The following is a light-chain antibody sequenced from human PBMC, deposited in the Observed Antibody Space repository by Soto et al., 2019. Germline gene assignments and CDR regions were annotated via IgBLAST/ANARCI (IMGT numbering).Light chain of an antibody. CDR1: QGVSTF. Sequence: IQLTQSPSSLSASVGDRVTITCRASQGVSTFLAWYQQKPGKVPELLIYGASTLHSGVPSRFSGSGSGTDFALTISSLQPEDFATYYCQRRNSYPFTFSPGTTVDFK. CDR2: GAS. V-gene: IGKV1-9*01. CDR3: QRRNSYPFT. J-gene: IGKJ3*01.